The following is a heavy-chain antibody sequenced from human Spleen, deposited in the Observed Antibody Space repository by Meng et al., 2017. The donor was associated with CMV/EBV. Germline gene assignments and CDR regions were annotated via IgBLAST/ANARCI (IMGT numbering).Heavy chain of an antibody. J-gene: IGHJ6*02. Sequence: GESLKISCAASGFTVSSNYMSWVRQAPGKGLEWVSVIYSGGSTYYADSVKGRFTISRDNSKNTLYLQMNSLRAEDTAVYYCARDVSLHYYYGMDVWGQGTTVTVSS. D-gene: IGHD5/OR15-5a*01. CDR2: IYSGGST. CDR1: GFTVSSNY. V-gene: IGHV3-53*01. CDR3: ARDVSLHYYYGMDV.